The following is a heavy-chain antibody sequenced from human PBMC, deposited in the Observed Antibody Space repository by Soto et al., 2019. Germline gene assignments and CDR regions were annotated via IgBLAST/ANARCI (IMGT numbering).Heavy chain of an antibody. CDR1: GFTFSSYS. D-gene: IGHD1-26*01. CDR3: AIIGSAGWVSHFDY. V-gene: IGHV3-21*01. J-gene: IGHJ4*02. Sequence: EVQLVESGGGLVKPGGSLRLSCAASGFTFSSYSMNWVRQAPGKGLEWVSSISSSSSSIYYADSVKGRFTISRDNAKNSLCLQMNGLRAEGTAVYCCAIIGSAGWVSHFDYWGLGTLVTVSS. CDR2: ISSSSSSI.